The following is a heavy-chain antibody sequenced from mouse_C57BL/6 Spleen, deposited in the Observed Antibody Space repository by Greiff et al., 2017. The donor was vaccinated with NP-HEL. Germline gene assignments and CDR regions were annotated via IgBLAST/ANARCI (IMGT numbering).Heavy chain of an antibody. CDR3: ARGGDYYGSSSWFAY. Sequence: VQLQQSGAELVKPGASVKLSCKASGYTFTSYWMHWVKQRPGQGLEWIGMIHPNSGSTNYNEKFKSKATLTVDKSSSTAYMQLSSLTSEDSAVYYCARGGDYYGSSSWFAYWGQGTLVTVSA. CDR2: IHPNSGST. J-gene: IGHJ3*01. CDR1: GYTFTSYW. V-gene: IGHV1-64*01. D-gene: IGHD1-1*01.